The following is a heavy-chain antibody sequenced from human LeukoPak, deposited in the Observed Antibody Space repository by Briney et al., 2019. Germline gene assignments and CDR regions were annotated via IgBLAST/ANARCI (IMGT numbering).Heavy chain of an antibody. J-gene: IGHJ4*02. CDR3: AKTISDSRGYYDY. CDR2: IIVSGGST. D-gene: IGHD3-22*01. CDR1: GFTFSSYG. Sequence: GGSLRLSCAASGFTFSSYGMSWVRQAPGKGLEWVSVIIVSGGSTYYADSVKGWFTISRDNSKNTLYLQMNSLRAEDTAVYYCAKTISDSRGYYDYRGQGTLVTVSS. V-gene: IGHV3-23*01.